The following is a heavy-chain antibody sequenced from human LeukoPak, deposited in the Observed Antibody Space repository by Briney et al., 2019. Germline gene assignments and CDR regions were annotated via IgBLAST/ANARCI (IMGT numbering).Heavy chain of an antibody. V-gene: IGHV3-21*01. CDR1: GFIFSSYS. CDR2: ISKCSSYI. D-gene: IGHD3-16*01. CDR3: ARDPIAGELDY. J-gene: IGHJ4*02. Sequence: GGSLRLSCAASGFIFSSYSVNGVRQATGKGVECGSSISKCSSYIYYADSVKGRFTITRDNAKNSLYLQMNSLRAEDTAVYYCARDPIAGELDYWGQGTLVTVSS.